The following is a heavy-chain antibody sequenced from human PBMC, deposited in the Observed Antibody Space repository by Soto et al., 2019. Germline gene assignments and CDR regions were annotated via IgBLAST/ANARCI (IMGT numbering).Heavy chain of an antibody. CDR2: ISGHNGNT. J-gene: IGHJ4*02. CDR3: ARSGGSSSPLDY. CDR1: GYTFTTYD. D-gene: IGHD6-6*01. V-gene: IGHV1-18*01. Sequence: QVQLVQSGAEVKKPGASVKVSCKASGYTFTTYDINWVRQAPGQGLEWMGWISGHNGNTNYAQKLQGRVTMTTDASTSTAYMDLRSLRSDATAVYFCARSGGSSSPLDYWGQGTLVTVSS.